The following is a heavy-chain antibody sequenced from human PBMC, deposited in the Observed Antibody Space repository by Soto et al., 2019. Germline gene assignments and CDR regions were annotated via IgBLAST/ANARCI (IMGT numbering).Heavy chain of an antibody. CDR1: GFTFSNYV. CDR2: ISASGGST. V-gene: IGHV3-23*01. D-gene: IGHD3-3*01. CDR3: AKGPLGSGDYLDS. J-gene: IGHJ4*02. Sequence: EVQLLDAGGGLVQPGGSLRLSCAASGFTFSNYVMNWVRQAPGKGRDWVSAISASGGSTYYADSVKGRFTISRDNSKNTMDLQMSSLRAEDTAVYYCAKGPLGSGDYLDSWGQGTLVTVSS.